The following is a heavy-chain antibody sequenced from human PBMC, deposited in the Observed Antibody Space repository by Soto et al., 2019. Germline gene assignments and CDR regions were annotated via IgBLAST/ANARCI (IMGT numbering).Heavy chain of an antibody. D-gene: IGHD3-22*01. CDR1: GYTFTTYG. CDR3: AKTPHYDSSGYYSLLDS. Sequence: ASVKVSCKASGYTFTTYGISWVRQAPGQGLEWMGWISAYNGNTNYAQKLQGRVTMTTETSTRTAYMELRSLRSDDTAVYYCAKTPHYDSSGYYSLLDSSGQGSLVTVSS. CDR2: ISAYNGNT. V-gene: IGHV1-18*01. J-gene: IGHJ5*01.